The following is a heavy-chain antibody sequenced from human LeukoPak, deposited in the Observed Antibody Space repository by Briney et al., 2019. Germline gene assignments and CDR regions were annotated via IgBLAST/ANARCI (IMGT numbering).Heavy chain of an antibody. D-gene: IGHD3-22*01. J-gene: IGHJ5*02. CDR2: ISNDGGGT. Sequence: GGSLRLSCAASGFTFNNYGLIWVRQAPGKGLEWVAAISNDGGGTMYAAFVEGRFTISRDNSKNALFLQMNSLRAEDTALYYCAKGSSGYFADLWGQGTLVTVSS. CDR3: AKGSSGYFADL. V-gene: IGHV3-23*01. CDR1: GFTFNNYG.